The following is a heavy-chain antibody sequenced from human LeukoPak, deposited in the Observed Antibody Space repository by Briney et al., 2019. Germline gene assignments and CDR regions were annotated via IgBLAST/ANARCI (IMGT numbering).Heavy chain of an antibody. CDR2: VSWNSGRI. J-gene: IGHJ4*02. CDR1: GFRFDDYA. Sequence: GRSLRLSCAASGFRFDDYAMHWVRQAPGKGLKWVSGVSWNSGRIGYADSVKGRFTISRDNAKNSLYLQMNSLRAEDTALYYCAKGYCSGASCQEEYWGQGTLVTVSS. D-gene: IGHD2-15*01. CDR3: AKGYCSGASCQEEY. V-gene: IGHV3-9*01.